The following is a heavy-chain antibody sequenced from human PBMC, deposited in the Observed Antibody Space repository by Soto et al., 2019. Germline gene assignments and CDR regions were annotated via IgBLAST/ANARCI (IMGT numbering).Heavy chain of an antibody. D-gene: IGHD3-9*01. V-gene: IGHV3-23*01. CDR2: ISGSGGST. CDR1: GFTFSSYA. J-gene: IGHJ4*02. Sequence: EVQLLESGGGLVQPGGSLRLSCAASGFTFSSYAMSWVRQAPVKGLEWVSAISGSGGSTYYADSVKGRFTISRYNSKNTLYLQMNSLRAADTAVYYCATRIWTGYYNGFDYWGQGPLVTVSS. CDR3: ATRIWTGYYNGFDY.